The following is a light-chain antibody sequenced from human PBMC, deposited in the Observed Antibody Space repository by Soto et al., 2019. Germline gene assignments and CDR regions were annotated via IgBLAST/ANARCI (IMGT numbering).Light chain of an antibody. V-gene: IGKV3-15*01. J-gene: IGKJ2*01. Sequence: EIVMTQSPATLSVSPGERATLSSRASQSVSSNLAWYQQKPGQAPRLLIYGASTRATGIPARFSGSRSGTEFTLTISSLQSEDFAVYYCQQYNNWPPYTFGQGTKLEIK. CDR1: QSVSSN. CDR2: GAS. CDR3: QQYNNWPPYT.